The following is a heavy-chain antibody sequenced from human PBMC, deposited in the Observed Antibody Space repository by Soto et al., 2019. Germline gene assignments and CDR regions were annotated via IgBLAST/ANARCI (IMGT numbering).Heavy chain of an antibody. D-gene: IGHD3-9*01. V-gene: IGHV3-23*01. CDR1: GFTFSRYA. J-gene: IGHJ4*02. CDR2: ISGSGGST. CDR3: AKDGNYYDILTPGFDY. Sequence: EVQLLESGGGLVQPGGSLRLSCAASGFTFSRYAMRWVRQAPGKGLEWVSAISGSGGSTYYADSVTGRFTISRDNSKNTLYRQMNSLRAEDTAVYYCAKDGNYYDILTPGFDYWGQGTLVTVSS.